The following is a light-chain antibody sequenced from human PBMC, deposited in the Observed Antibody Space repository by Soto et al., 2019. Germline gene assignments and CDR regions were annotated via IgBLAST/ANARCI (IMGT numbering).Light chain of an antibody. CDR1: QGNSKY. CDR2: AAS. Sequence: DIQMTQSPSSLSASVGDRVTITCRASQGNSKYLAWYQQKPGKVPTLLLYAASTLQSGVPSRFSGSGSGTHFTLTISSLQREDVATYYCLKYNSAPQTFGQGTKVEIK. J-gene: IGKJ1*01. CDR3: LKYNSAPQT. V-gene: IGKV1-27*01.